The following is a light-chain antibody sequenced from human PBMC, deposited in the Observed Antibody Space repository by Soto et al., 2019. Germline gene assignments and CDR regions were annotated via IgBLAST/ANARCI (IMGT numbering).Light chain of an antibody. Sequence: DIQMTQSPSSLSASVGDRVTITCQASHDIKKYLNWYQEKPGKAPKLLIFDASNLQTGGPSRFSVSGSGTHFTFTISSLQPEDIATYYCQRYDSVPPTFGQGTRLDMK. CDR1: HDIKKY. CDR3: QRYDSVPPT. J-gene: IGKJ5*01. CDR2: DAS. V-gene: IGKV1-33*01.